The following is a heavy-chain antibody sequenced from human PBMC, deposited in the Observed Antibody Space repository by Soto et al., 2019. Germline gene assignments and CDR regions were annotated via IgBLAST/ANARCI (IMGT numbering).Heavy chain of an antibody. CDR1: GGSISSSSYY. J-gene: IGHJ4*02. V-gene: IGHV4-39*02. CDR2: IYYSGST. D-gene: IGHD6-13*01. CDR3: ARGMAAAFDY. Sequence: PSETLSLTCTVSGGSISSSSYYWGWIRQPPGKELEWIGSIYYSGSTYYNQSLKNRVTKSVDTSKNQLSLKLSSVTAAVSAVYYCARGMAAAFDYWGQGTLVTVSS.